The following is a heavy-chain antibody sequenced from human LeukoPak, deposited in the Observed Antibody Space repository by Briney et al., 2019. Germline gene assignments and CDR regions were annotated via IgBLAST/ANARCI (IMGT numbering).Heavy chain of an antibody. CDR3: ARDYVPGH. Sequence: GGSLRLSCAASGFTFRSHAMSWVRQAPGKGLEWVANIKQDGSEKYYVDSVKGRFTISRDNAQNSLYLQMNSLRAEDTAVYYCARDYVPGHWGQGTLVTVSS. J-gene: IGHJ1*01. CDR1: GFTFRSHA. V-gene: IGHV3-7*03. D-gene: IGHD3-16*01. CDR2: IKQDGSEK.